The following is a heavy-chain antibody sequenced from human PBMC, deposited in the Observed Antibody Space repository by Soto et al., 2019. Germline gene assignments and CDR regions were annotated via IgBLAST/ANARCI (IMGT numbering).Heavy chain of an antibody. Sequence: ASVKVSCKASGYTFTGYYMHWVRQAPGQGLEWVGWINPNSGGTNYAQKFQGWVTMTRDTSISTAYMELSRLRSDDTAVYYCARARGGYCSGGSCYERGPYYYYYGMDVWGQGTTVTVSS. J-gene: IGHJ6*02. CDR2: INPNSGGT. CDR3: ARARGGYCSGGSCYERGPYYYYYGMDV. D-gene: IGHD2-15*01. CDR1: GYTFTGYY. V-gene: IGHV1-2*04.